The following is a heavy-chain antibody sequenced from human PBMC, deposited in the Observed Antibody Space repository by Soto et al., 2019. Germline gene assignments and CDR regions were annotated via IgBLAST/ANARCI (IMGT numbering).Heavy chain of an antibody. Sequence: QLQLQESGPGLVKPAETLSLKCAVSGGSVSSGNYFWGWIRQPPGKGLERIGNIYYNGDTYYSPSLKCRVTLSVDTAQNQFSLSLTSVTAADTAVYYCASRLIDNLNQGNAFDFWGQGTLVTASA. CDR1: GGSVSSGNYF. J-gene: IGHJ3*01. V-gene: IGHV4-39*01. CDR3: ASRLIDNLNQGNAFDF. D-gene: IGHD1-20*01. CDR2: IYYNGDT.